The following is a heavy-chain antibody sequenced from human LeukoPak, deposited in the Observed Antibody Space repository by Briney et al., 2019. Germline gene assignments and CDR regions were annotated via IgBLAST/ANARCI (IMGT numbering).Heavy chain of an antibody. Sequence: PSETLSLTCTVSGGSISSGGYSWSWIRQHPGKGLEWIGYIYYSGSTYYNPSLKSRVSISVDTSKNQFSLNLSSVTAADTAVYYCARVEMATIGFDYWGQGTLVTVSS. CDR2: IYYSGST. CDR1: GGSISSGGYS. CDR3: ARVEMATIGFDY. D-gene: IGHD5-24*01. V-gene: IGHV4-31*03. J-gene: IGHJ4*02.